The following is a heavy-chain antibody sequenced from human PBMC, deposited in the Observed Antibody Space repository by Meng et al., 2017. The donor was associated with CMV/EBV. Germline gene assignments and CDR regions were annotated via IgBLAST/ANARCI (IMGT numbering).Heavy chain of an antibody. CDR3: ASRTAVAEFDY. CDR2: ISSSSSYI. Sequence: GESLQISCAASGFTFSSYSMNWVRQAPGKGLEWVSSISSSSSYIYYADSVKGRFTISRDNAKNSLYLQMNSLRAEDKAVYYCASRTAVAEFDYWGQGTLVTVSS. CDR1: GFTFSSYS. D-gene: IGHD6-19*01. V-gene: IGHV3-21*01. J-gene: IGHJ4*02.